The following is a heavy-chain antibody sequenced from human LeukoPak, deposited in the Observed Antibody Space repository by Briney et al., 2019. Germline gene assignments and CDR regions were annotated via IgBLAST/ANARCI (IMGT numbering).Heavy chain of an antibody. V-gene: IGHV3-20*03. CDR3: ARAGLWELRF. CDR2: INWDSKNI. J-gene: IGHJ4*02. D-gene: IGHD1-26*01. Sequence: WVSGINWDSKNIGYAASVKGRFTISRDNAKNSLYLQMNSLRAEDTAVYYCARAGLWELRFWGQGTLVTVSS.